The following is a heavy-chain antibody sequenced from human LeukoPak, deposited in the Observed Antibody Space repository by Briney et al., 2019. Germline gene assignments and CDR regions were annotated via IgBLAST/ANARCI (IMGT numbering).Heavy chain of an antibody. Sequence: PGGFLRLSCTASGFTFGDYAMSWIRQPPGKGLEWIGEINHSGSTNYNPSLKSRVTISVDTSKNQFSLKLSSVTAADTAVYYCARGLISWGQGTLVTVSS. V-gene: IGHV4-34*01. J-gene: IGHJ5*02. CDR2: INHSGST. CDR1: GFTFGDYA. CDR3: ARGLIS. D-gene: IGHD3-3*02.